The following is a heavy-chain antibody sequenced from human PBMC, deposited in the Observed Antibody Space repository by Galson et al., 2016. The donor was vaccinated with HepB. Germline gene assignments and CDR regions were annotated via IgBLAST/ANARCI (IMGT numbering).Heavy chain of an antibody. CDR3: TRRPGLGST. Sequence: SLRLSCAVSGFTFSSHWMHWVRQAPGKGLAWISRIKGDGSATNYADSVKGRFTISRDNAKNSLYLQMNSLRAADTAVYYCTRRPGLGSTWGQGTQVTVSS. CDR1: GFTFSSHW. CDR2: IKGDGSAT. D-gene: IGHD3-10*01. J-gene: IGHJ5*02. V-gene: IGHV3-74*01.